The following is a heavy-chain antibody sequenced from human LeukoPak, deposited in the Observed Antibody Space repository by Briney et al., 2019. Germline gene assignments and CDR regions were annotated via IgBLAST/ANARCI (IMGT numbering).Heavy chain of an antibody. CDR1: GFPFSSYA. J-gene: IGHJ4*02. V-gene: IGHV3-23*01. CDR2: ITGSGGST. CDR3: AKDIHYSSSSGSFDY. Sequence: PGGSLRLSCAASGFPFSSYAMSWVRQAPGKGLEWVSTITGSGGSTYYADSVKGRFTISRDNSKNTLYLQMNSLRAEDTAIYYCAKDIHYSSSSGSFDYWGQGTLVTVSS. D-gene: IGHD6-6*01.